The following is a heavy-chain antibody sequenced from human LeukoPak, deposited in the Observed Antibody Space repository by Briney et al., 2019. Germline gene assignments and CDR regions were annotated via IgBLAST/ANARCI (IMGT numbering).Heavy chain of an antibody. CDR2: IKQDGSEK. CDR1: EFSFSNFW. D-gene: IGHD4-17*01. V-gene: IGHV3-7*01. Sequence: GGSLRLSCSASEFSFSNFWMSWVRQGPGEEPEWVANIKQDGSEKYYVDSVKGRFTISRDNAENSLHLQMNSLRAEDTAVYYCARGGTHGDYWYFDLWGRATLLTVS. CDR3: ARGGTHGDYWYFDL. J-gene: IGHJ2*01.